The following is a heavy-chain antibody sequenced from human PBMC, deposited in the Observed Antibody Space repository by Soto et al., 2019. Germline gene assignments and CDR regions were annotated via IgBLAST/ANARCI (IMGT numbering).Heavy chain of an antibody. Sequence: EVQLEESGGDLVQPGGSRRLSGAASGFTLSAYWMTWARRAPGKGLEWVANINRDGSKKSYLDSVRGRFTISRDNVGNSLYLQMDSLRADDTALYYCARDVSPGSSSLYLDAFDIWGQGTMVTVSS. D-gene: IGHD6-13*01. J-gene: IGHJ3*02. CDR3: ARDVSPGSSSLYLDAFDI. CDR2: INRDGSKK. CDR1: GFTLSAYW. V-gene: IGHV3-7*05.